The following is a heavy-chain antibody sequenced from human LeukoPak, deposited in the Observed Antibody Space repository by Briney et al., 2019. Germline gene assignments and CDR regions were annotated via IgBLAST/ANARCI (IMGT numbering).Heavy chain of an antibody. J-gene: IGHJ4*02. V-gene: IGHV1-18*01. Sequence: ASVRVSCKASGYTFTSYGISGVRQAPGQGLEWMGWINAYNGNTNYAQKLQGRVTITTDTSTSTDYMELRSMRSDDTAVYYCARDGISPIEDIVVVPAAKWYYFDYWGQGTLVTVSS. D-gene: IGHD2-2*01. CDR3: ARDGISPIEDIVVVPAAKWYYFDY. CDR2: INAYNGNT. CDR1: GYTFTSYG.